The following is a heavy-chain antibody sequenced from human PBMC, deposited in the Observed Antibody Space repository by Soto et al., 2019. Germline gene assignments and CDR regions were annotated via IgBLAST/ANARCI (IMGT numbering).Heavy chain of an antibody. CDR2: NNVYNGDI. V-gene: IGHV1-18*03. CDR1: GYTFINYG. Sequence: ASVKVSCKASGYTFINYGITWVRQAPGRGLEWLGWNNVYNGDINYSQKFQGRVSMTSDTSTGTAYLELRNLRSGDMAVYYCARDTLGGHLLATTNCDHWGQGTLVTVSS. J-gene: IGHJ4*02. D-gene: IGHD5-12*01. CDR3: ARDTLGGHLLATTNCDH.